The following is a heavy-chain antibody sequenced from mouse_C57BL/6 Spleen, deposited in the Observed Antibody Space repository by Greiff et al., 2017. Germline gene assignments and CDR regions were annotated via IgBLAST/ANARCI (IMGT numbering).Heavy chain of an antibody. CDR2: ISSGVDYI. V-gene: IGHV5-9-1*02. Sequence: EVPLVESGEGLVKPGGSLKLSCAASGFTFSSYAMSWVRPTPEKRLEWVAYISSGVDYIYYADTVKGRFTISRDNARNTLYLQMSSLKSEDTAMYYCTSEAYYSNYGYFDVWGTGTTVTVSS. CDR1: GFTFSSYA. J-gene: IGHJ1*03. CDR3: TSEAYYSNYGYFDV. D-gene: IGHD2-5*01.